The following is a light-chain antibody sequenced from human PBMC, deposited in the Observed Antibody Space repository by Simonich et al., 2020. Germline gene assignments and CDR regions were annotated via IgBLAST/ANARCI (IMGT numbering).Light chain of an antibody. CDR3: QQFNSYRIT. Sequence: AIQLTQSPSSLSASVGDRVTITCRASQGISSALAWYQQKPGKAPKLLIHDASSLESGVPSRFSGSGSGTDFTLTISSLQPEDFATYYCQQFNSYRITFGQGTRLEIK. CDR2: DAS. J-gene: IGKJ5*01. V-gene: IGKV1-13*02. CDR1: QGISSA.